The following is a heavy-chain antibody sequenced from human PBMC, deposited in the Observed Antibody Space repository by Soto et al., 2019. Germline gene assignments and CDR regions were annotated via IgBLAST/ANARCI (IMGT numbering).Heavy chain of an antibody. V-gene: IGHV5-51*01. J-gene: IGHJ6*02. Sequence: GESLEISCQGSGYSFASYWIGWVRQMPGKDLEWMGIIYPGDSDTRYSPSFQGQVTISADKSLRTAYLQWTSLKASDTALYYCARTRSFTLGFYYDGMDAWGQGTTVTVSS. CDR1: GYSFASYW. CDR3: ARTRSFTLGFYYDGMDA. CDR2: IYPGDSDT. D-gene: IGHD6-6*01.